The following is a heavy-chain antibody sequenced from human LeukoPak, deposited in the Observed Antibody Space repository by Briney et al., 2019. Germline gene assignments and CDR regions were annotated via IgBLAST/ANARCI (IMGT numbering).Heavy chain of an antibody. CDR2: INPNSGGT. CDR3: ARDDTIFDAFDI. J-gene: IGHJ3*02. D-gene: IGHD3-9*01. Sequence: ASVKASCKASGYTFTGYYMHWVRQAPGQGLEWMGRINPNSGGTNYAQKFQGRVTMTRDTSISTAYMELSRLRSDDTAVYYCARDDTIFDAFDIWGQGTMVTVSS. V-gene: IGHV1-2*06. CDR1: GYTFTGYY.